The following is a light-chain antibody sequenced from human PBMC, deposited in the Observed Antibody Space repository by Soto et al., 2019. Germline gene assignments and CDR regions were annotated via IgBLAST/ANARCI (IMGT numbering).Light chain of an antibody. CDR2: AAS. Sequence: DIQMTQSPSSLSASVGDRVTITCRASQGIRDALGWYQQKPGKAPKRLIYAASSLQSGVPSRFSGSGSGTEFTLIISSLQTEDFATYYCLQHNSYPQTFDQGTKVEIK. CDR1: QGIRDA. CDR3: LQHNSYPQT. J-gene: IGKJ1*01. V-gene: IGKV1-17*01.